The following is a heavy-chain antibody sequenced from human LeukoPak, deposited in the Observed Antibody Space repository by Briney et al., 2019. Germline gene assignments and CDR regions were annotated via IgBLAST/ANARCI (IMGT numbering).Heavy chain of an antibody. V-gene: IGHV4-61*02. Sequence: SQTLSLTCTVSGGSISSGSYYWSWIRQPAGKGLEWIGRIYTSGSTNYNPSLQSRVTISVDTSKSQFSLKLSSVTAADTAVYYCARGLGGDPFDCWGQGTLVTVSS. D-gene: IGHD4-17*01. CDR2: IYTSGST. J-gene: IGHJ4*02. CDR3: ARGLGGDPFDC. CDR1: GGSISSGSYY.